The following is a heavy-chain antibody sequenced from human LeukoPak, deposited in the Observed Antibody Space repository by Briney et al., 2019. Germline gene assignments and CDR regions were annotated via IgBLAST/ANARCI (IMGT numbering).Heavy chain of an antibody. V-gene: IGHV4-39*01. CDR2: IYYSGST. Sequence: SETLSLTCTVSDGSISSSSYYWGWIRQPPGKGLEWIGSIYYSGSTYYNPSLKSRVTISVDTSKNQFSLKLSSVTAADTAVYYCARHRYYDILTGYRNWFDPWGQGTLVTVSS. J-gene: IGHJ5*02. CDR3: ARHRYYDILTGYRNWFDP. CDR1: DGSISSSSYY. D-gene: IGHD3-9*01.